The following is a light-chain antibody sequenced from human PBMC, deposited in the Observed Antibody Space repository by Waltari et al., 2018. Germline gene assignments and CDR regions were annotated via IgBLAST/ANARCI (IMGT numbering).Light chain of an antibody. J-gene: IGKJ2*01. CDR1: QDIRRS. Sequence: DIQMTQSPSAMSASVGDRVTITCRASQDIRRSLVWLQQKPGKVPKRLIYGASSLESGAPSRFSGSGSGTEFTLTISSLQPEDFATYYCLHHSSYPYTFGQGTKLEIK. CDR2: GAS. CDR3: LHHSSYPYT. V-gene: IGKV1-17*03.